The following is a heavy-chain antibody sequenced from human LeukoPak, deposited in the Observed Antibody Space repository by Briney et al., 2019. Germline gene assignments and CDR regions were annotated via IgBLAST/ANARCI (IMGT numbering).Heavy chain of an antibody. V-gene: IGHV4-39*07. CDR1: GGSISSSSYY. CDR2: IYYSGST. J-gene: IGHJ4*02. Sequence: PSETLSLTCTVSGGSISSSSYYWGWIRQPPGKGLEWIGSIYYSGSTNYNPSLKSRVTISVDTSKNQFSLKLSSVTAADTAVYYCARRDYYDRYFDYWGQGTLVTVSS. CDR3: ARRDYYDRYFDY. D-gene: IGHD3-22*01.